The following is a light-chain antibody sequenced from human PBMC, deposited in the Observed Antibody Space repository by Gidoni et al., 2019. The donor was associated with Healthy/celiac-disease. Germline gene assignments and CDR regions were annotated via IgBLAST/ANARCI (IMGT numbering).Light chain of an antibody. Sequence: EIVLTQSPATLSLSPGERATLSCRASQSVSSYLAWYQEKPGQAPRLLIYDASNRATGIPARFSGSGSGTDLTLTISSLEPEDFAVYYCQQRSNWPPVFXPXTKVDIK. CDR1: QSVSSY. CDR2: DAS. J-gene: IGKJ3*01. CDR3: QQRSNWPPV. V-gene: IGKV3-11*01.